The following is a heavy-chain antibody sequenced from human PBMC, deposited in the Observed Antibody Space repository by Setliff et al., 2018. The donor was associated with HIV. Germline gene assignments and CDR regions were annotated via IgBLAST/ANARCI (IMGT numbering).Heavy chain of an antibody. Sequence: ASVKVSCKASGFTFTTYAVHWVRQDPGQRPEWMGWINAANGKTRYPQRLEARVTITMDTGASTAYMELNSLRSEDSAVYYCARGLIRGVISQGGLDYWGPGTLVTVSS. V-gene: IGHV1-3*01. D-gene: IGHD3-10*01. J-gene: IGHJ4*02. CDR1: GFTFTTYA. CDR2: INAANGKT. CDR3: ARGLIRGVISQGGLDY.